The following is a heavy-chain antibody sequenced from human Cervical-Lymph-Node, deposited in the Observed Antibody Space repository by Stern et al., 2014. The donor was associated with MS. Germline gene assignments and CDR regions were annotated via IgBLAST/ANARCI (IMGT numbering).Heavy chain of an antibody. J-gene: IGHJ5*02. CDR2: INTATGDP. Sequence: QVQLVQSESELQKPGASVTVSCKASGYTFTAYSMNWVRQAPGQGLEWMGWINTATGDPTYARDFTGRFVFSLDTSATTAYLHISILEAADTAIYYCARGDWFDPWGQGTLVTVSS. CDR3: ARGDWFDP. CDR1: GYTFTAYS. V-gene: IGHV7-4-1*02.